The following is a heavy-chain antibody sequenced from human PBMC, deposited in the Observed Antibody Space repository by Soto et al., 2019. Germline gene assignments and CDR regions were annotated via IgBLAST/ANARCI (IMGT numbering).Heavy chain of an antibody. V-gene: IGHV3-23*05. J-gene: IGHJ6*02. D-gene: IGHD2-2*01. CDR3: AKGVVAAAGYYYGAMDV. CDR1: GFTFNNYA. CDR2: ITTTGSGT. Sequence: GGSLRLSFAVSGFTFNNYAMTWVRQAPGKGLEWVSGITTTGSGTDYADSVRGRFSISRDNSKNMLYLQMNSLRADDTAIYYCAKGVVAAAGYYYGAMDVWGQGTTVTVSS.